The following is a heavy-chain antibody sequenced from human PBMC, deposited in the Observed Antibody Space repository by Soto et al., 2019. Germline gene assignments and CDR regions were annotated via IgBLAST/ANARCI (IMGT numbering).Heavy chain of an antibody. Sequence: SETLSLTCTVSGGSISSSSYYWGWIRQPPGKGLEWIGSIYYSGSTYYNPSLKSRVTISVDTSKNQFSLKLSSVTAADTAVYYCAIGIAGGGDAFDIWGQGTMDTVSS. CDR3: AIGIAGGGDAFDI. V-gene: IGHV4-39*01. D-gene: IGHD6-13*01. CDR1: GGSISSSSYY. CDR2: IYYSGST. J-gene: IGHJ3*02.